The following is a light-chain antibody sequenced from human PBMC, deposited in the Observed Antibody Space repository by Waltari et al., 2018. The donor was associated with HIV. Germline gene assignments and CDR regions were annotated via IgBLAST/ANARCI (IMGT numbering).Light chain of an antibody. V-gene: IGKV1-9*01. CDR3: QQYDGYPRT. Sequence: DIQLTQSPSYLSASVGDRVTVTCRASEGINNYLAWYQQKPGTAPKLLVYAASTLQNGVPSRFSGRGSGTEFTLTIDSLQPEDFATYYCQQYDGYPRTLGPGTKVEI. CDR2: AAS. CDR1: EGINNY. J-gene: IGKJ1*01.